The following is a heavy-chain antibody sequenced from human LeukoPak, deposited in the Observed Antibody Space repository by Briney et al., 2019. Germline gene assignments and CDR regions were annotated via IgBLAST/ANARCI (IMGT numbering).Heavy chain of an antibody. CDR1: GFSFSDHY. CDR3: ARVYSSGWEVSDY. J-gene: IGHJ4*02. V-gene: IGHV3-72*01. D-gene: IGHD6-19*01. CDR2: IRKEDDSYIT. Sequence: PGGSLRLSCAASGFSFSDHYMDWVRQAPGKGLEWVGRIRKEDDSYITQYAASVKDRIIISRDDSKSSLYLQMNSLKTEDTAVYFCARVYSSGWEVSDYWGQGTLVAVSS.